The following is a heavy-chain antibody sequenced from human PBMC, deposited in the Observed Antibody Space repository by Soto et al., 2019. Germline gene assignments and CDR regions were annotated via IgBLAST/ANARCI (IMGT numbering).Heavy chain of an antibody. CDR3: AKDRGSGWPPDAFDI. CDR1: GFTFSSYG. CDR2: ISYDGSNK. J-gene: IGHJ3*02. Sequence: QVQLVESGGGVVQPGRSLRLSCAASGFTFSSYGMHWVRQAPGKGLEWVAVISYDGSNKYYADSVKGRFTISRDNSKNTLYLKMNSLRAEDTAVYYCAKDRGSGWPPDAFDIWGQGTMVTVSS. V-gene: IGHV3-30*18. D-gene: IGHD6-19*01.